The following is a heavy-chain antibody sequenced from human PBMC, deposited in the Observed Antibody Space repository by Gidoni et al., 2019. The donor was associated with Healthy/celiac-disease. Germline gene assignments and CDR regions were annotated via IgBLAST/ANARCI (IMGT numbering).Heavy chain of an antibody. D-gene: IGHD4-17*01. J-gene: IGHJ4*02. CDR2: ISSSSSTI. CDR3: ARVPLRQGANYFDY. Sequence: EVQLVESGGGLVQPGGSLSLSCAASGFPFSSYSMNWVRQAPGKGLEWVSYISSSSSTIYYADSVKGRFTISRDNAKNSLYLQMNSLRDEDTAVYYCARVPLRQGANYFDYWGQGTLVTVSS. V-gene: IGHV3-48*02. CDR1: GFPFSSYS.